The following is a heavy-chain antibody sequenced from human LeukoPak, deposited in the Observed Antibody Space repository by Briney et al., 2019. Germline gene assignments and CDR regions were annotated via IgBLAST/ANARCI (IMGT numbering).Heavy chain of an antibody. Sequence: SETLSLTCTISGGSISSYDWKWIRQPPGRGLESIGYIYFSGTTYYNPPFNSRAAISLDTSKNQFSLNLSSVTAADTAVYYCARGGRDYVHDRYYYFMDVWGSGTAVTVSS. CDR2: IYFSGTT. CDR1: GGSISSYD. CDR3: ARGGRDYVHDRYYYFMDV. D-gene: IGHD4-17*01. J-gene: IGHJ6*03. V-gene: IGHV4-59*01.